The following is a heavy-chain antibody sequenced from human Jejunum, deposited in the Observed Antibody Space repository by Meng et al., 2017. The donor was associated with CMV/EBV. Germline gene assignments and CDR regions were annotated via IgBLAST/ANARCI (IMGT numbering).Heavy chain of an antibody. CDR3: VRDLYQGDPNVFDL. CDR2: ISTSSDYI. CDR1: GFPLRTYV. J-gene: IGHJ3*01. Sequence: SGFPLRTYVMHWVRQAPGKGLEWVSSISTSSDYISYADSVKGRFTISRDNAKNSLYLQMDSLRAEDSAVYYCVRDLYQGDPNVFDLWGRGTTVTVSS. D-gene: IGHD2-21*02. V-gene: IGHV3-21*01.